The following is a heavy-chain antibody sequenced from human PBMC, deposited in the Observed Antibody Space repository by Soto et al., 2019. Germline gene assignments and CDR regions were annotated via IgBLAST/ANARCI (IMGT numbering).Heavy chain of an antibody. V-gene: IGHV3-11*03. Sequence: PGGSLRLSCAASGFTFSDYYMSWIRQAPGKELEWVSYISSSSSYTNYADSVKGRFTISRDNAKNSLYLQMNSLRAEDTVVYYCASQIVRGGGYWGQGTLVTVSS. CDR3: ASQIVRGGGY. CDR2: ISSSSSYT. CDR1: GFTFSDYY. J-gene: IGHJ4*02. D-gene: IGHD3-16*01.